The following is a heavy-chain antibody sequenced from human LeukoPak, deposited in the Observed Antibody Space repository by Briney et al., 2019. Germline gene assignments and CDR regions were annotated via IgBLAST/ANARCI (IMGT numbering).Heavy chain of an antibody. D-gene: IGHD2-2*02. V-gene: IGHV4-39*02. Sequence: SETLSLPCTVSGGSITSTNYYWGWIRQPPGKGLEWIGSFYYSGGTYYNPSLKSRVTISVYTSKNHFSLKLSSVTAADTAVYYCARLAIPASIESWFDPWGQGTLVTVSS. CDR3: ARLAIPASIESWFDP. CDR2: FYYSGGT. CDR1: GGSITSTNYY. J-gene: IGHJ5*02.